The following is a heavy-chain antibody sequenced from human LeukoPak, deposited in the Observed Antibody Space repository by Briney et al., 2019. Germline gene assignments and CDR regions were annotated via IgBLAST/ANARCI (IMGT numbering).Heavy chain of an antibody. D-gene: IGHD2-2*02. J-gene: IGHJ3*02. CDR2: IYYSGST. CDR1: GGSISSYY. V-gene: IGHV4-59*12. Sequence: PSETLSLTCTVSGGSISSYYWSWIRQPPGKGLEWIGYIYYSGSTNYNPSLKSRVTISVDTSKNQFSLKLSSVTAADTAVYYCAREVPCSSTSCYTGAFDIWGQGTMVTVSS. CDR3: AREVPCSSTSCYTGAFDI.